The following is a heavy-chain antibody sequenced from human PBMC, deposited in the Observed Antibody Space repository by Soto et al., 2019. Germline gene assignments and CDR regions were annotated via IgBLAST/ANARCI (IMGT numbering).Heavy chain of an antibody. Sequence: VQLVESGGGVVQPGRSLRLSCSASGFTFSDYAMHWVRQPPGKGLEWVAVVSHDGRNTHYADSVKGRFTISRDSSKNTVSLEMTSLRAEDTAVYYCAKGGRQWLVTSDFNYWGQGALVTLSS. CDR1: GFTFSDYA. CDR3: AKGGRQWLVTSDFNY. CDR2: VSHDGRNT. V-gene: IGHV3-30*18. D-gene: IGHD6-19*01. J-gene: IGHJ4*02.